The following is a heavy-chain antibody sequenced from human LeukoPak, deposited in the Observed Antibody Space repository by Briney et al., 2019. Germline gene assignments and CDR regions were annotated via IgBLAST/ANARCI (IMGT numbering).Heavy chain of an antibody. V-gene: IGHV5-51*01. J-gene: IGHJ3*02. D-gene: IGHD2-21*02. CDR3: ASRYCGGDCYPAAFDI. CDR1: GYSFTSYW. Sequence: GESLKISCKGSGYSFTSYWIGWVRQMPGKGLEWMGIIYPGDSDTRYSPSFQGQDTISADKSISSAYLQWSSLKASDTAMYYCASRYCGGDCYPAAFDIWGQGTMVTVSS. CDR2: IYPGDSDT.